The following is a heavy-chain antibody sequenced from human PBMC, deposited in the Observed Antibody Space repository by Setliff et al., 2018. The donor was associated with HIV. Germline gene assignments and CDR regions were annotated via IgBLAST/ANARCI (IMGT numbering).Heavy chain of an antibody. Sequence: PSETLSLTCTVSGGSISGSSYYWGWIRQSPEKGLEWIGSIFHAGSTNYNPSLKSRVTMSVDTSKNQFSLNLTSVTAADTAVYYCARGRFVGFDYWGQGTLVTVSS. CDR2: IFHAGST. D-gene: IGHD3-16*02. J-gene: IGHJ4*02. CDR3: ARGRFVGFDY. V-gene: IGHV4-39*07. CDR1: GGSISGSSYY.